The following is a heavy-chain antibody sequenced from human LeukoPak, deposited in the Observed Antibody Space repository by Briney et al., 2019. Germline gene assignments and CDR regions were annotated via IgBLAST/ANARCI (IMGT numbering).Heavy chain of an antibody. D-gene: IGHD6-13*01. Sequence: ASVKVSCKASGYTFTGYYMHWVRQAPGKGLEWMGGFDPEDGETIYAQKFQGRVTMTEDTSTDTAYMELSSLRSEDTAVYYCATGAAAVIDAFDIWGQGTMVTVSS. J-gene: IGHJ3*02. CDR2: FDPEDGET. V-gene: IGHV1-24*01. CDR3: ATGAAAVIDAFDI. CDR1: GYTFTGYY.